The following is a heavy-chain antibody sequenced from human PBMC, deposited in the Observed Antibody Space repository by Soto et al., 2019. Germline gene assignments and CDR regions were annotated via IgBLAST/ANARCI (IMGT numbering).Heavy chain of an antibody. Sequence: EVQLVESGGDLVQPGGSLRLSCAASEFTFSTYWMSWVRQAPGKGLEWLANIKEDGSEKYYVDSVKGRFTISRDNAKNSLYLQVNGLRAEDTAVYYCARGAGIGDYWGQGTLVTVSS. CDR3: ARGAGIGDY. V-gene: IGHV3-7*04. J-gene: IGHJ4*02. CDR1: EFTFSTYW. CDR2: IKEDGSEK. D-gene: IGHD3-16*01.